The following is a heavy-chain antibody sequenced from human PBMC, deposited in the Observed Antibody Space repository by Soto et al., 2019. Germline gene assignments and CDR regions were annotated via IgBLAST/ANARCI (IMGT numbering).Heavy chain of an antibody. Sequence: GGSLRLSCAASGFIFSSYAVHWVRQAPGQGLEWVSRIPDEGTNKYYADSVKGRFTISRDNSKNTLYLQMNSLRAEDTAVYYCAKKVPGSNPLDSWGQGALVTVSS. CDR3: AKKVPGSNPLDS. D-gene: IGHD1-1*01. CDR1: GFIFSSYA. V-gene: IGHV3-30-3*02. J-gene: IGHJ4*02. CDR2: IPDEGTNK.